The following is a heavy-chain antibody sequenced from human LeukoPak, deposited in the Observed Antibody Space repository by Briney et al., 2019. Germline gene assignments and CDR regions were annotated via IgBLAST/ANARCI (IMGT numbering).Heavy chain of an antibody. CDR3: ARSRSSSLIDY. Sequence: GGSLRLSCAASGFSFSAYGVHWVRQAPGKGLEWVAVIWYDGSSKDYADSVKGRFTFSRDNSKNTLYLQMNSLTVEDTAVYYCARSRSSSLIDYWGQGTLVTVSS. J-gene: IGHJ4*02. CDR1: GFSFSAYG. CDR2: IWYDGSSK. V-gene: IGHV3-33*01. D-gene: IGHD6-13*01.